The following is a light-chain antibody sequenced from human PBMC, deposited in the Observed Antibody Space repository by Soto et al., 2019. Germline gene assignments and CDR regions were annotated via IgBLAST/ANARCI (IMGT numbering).Light chain of an antibody. J-gene: IGLJ1*01. CDR2: DVS. CDR3: TSYNSSPSFYV. Sequence: QSALTQPASVSGSPGQSIAISCTGVRTDVADGYDYVSWYQQHPGQAPQLIIYDVSNRPSGVSDRFSGSKSGNTASLTISGLQAEDEVEYYCTSYNSSPSFYVFGTGTKVTVL. CDR1: RTDVADGYDY. V-gene: IGLV2-14*03.